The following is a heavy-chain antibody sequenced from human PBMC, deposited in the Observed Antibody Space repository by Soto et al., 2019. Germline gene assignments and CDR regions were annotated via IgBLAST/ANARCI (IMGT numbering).Heavy chain of an antibody. CDR1: GGSFSGYY. J-gene: IGHJ6*03. CDR2: INHSGST. V-gene: IGHV4-34*01. D-gene: IGHD1-26*01. CDR3: ARGQGGVVGYMDV. Sequence: SETLSLTCAVYGGSFSGYYWSWIRQPPGKGLEWIGEINHSGSTNYNPSLKSRVTISVDTSKNQFSLKLSSVTAADTAVYYCARGQGGVVGYMDVGGKGTTVTVSS.